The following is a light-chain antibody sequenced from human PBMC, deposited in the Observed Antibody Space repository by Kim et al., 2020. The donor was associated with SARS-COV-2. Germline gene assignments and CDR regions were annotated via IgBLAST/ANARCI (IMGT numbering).Light chain of an antibody. CDR3: CSYAGSYTEV. V-gene: IGLV2-11*01. CDR1: SSDVVGYNY. Sequence: GQSVTLSCTGTSSDVVGYNYVTWYQQHPGKAPKLMIYDVTKRPSGVPDRFSGSKSGNTASLTISGLQGEDEADYYCCSYAGSYTEVFGGGTQLTVL. CDR2: DVT. J-gene: IGLJ2*01.